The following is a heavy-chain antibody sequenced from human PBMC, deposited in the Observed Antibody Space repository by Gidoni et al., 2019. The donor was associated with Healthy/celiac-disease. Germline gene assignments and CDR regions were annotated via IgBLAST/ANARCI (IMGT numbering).Heavy chain of an antibody. Sequence: EVQLLESGGGLVQPGGSLRLSCAAPGFTFSSYAMSWVRQAPGKGLEWVSAISGSGGSTYYADSVKGRFTISRDNSKNTLYLQMNSLRAEDTAVYYCAKEQPDIVVVPAAPFDYWGQGTLVTVSS. CDR3: AKEQPDIVVVPAAPFDY. J-gene: IGHJ4*02. D-gene: IGHD2-2*01. V-gene: IGHV3-23*01. CDR2: ISGSGGST. CDR1: GFTFSSYA.